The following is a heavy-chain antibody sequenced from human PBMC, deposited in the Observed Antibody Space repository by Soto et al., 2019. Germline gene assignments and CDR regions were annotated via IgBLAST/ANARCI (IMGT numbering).Heavy chain of an antibody. V-gene: IGHV3-23*01. CDR2: ISGSGTST. D-gene: IGHD2-21*01. Sequence: GGSLRLSCAASVFTFSSYALNWVRQAPGKGLEWVAEISGSGTSTYYAPSVKGRFIISSDSSKNTLYLRMYSLRAEDTAMYYCAKSLSALFSLGDFKYWGQGALVTVSS. CDR1: VFTFSSYA. J-gene: IGHJ4*02. CDR3: AKSLSALFSLGDFKY.